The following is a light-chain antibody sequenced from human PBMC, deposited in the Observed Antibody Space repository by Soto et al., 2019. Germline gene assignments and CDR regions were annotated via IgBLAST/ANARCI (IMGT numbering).Light chain of an antibody. CDR1: QSVLYSSNNKIY. CDR2: WAS. Sequence: DIVMTQSPDSLAVSLGERATINCQSSQSVLYSSNNKIYLAWYQQKPGQPPKLLISWASTRESGVPDRFSGSGSGTDFTLTISSLQAEDVAVYYCQQYYTTPRTFGQGTKVEIK. CDR3: QQYYTTPRT. V-gene: IGKV4-1*01. J-gene: IGKJ1*01.